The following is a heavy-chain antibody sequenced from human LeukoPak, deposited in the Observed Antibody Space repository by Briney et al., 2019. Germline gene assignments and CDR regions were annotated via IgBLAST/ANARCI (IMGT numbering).Heavy chain of an antibody. V-gene: IGHV3-30*18. Sequence: GGSLRLSCAASGFTFSSYGLHWVRQAPGKGLEWVALISSDGSNKYFADSVKGRFTLSRDNSKNMLYLHMNSLRTEDTAIYYCAKDSGKSAAIAVSRAPQDYWGQGALVTVPS. J-gene: IGHJ4*02. CDR2: ISSDGSNK. CDR1: GFTFSSYG. CDR3: AKDSGKSAAIAVSRAPQDY. D-gene: IGHD6-19*01.